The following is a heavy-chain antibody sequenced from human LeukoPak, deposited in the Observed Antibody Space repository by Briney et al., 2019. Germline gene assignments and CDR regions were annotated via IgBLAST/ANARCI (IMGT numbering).Heavy chain of an antibody. J-gene: IGHJ5*02. V-gene: IGHV3-30-3*01. Sequence: GGSLRLSCAASGFTFSSYAMHWVRQAPGKGLEWVAVISYDGGNKYYADSVKGRFTISRDNSKNTLYLQMNSLRAEDTAVYYCARGGDYGDAQIDHWGQGTLVTVSS. CDR2: ISYDGGNK. D-gene: IGHD4-17*01. CDR1: GFTFSSYA. CDR3: ARGGDYGDAQIDH.